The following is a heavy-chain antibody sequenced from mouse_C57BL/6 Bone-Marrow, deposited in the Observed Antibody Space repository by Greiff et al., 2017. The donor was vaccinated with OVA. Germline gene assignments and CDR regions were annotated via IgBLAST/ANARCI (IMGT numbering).Heavy chain of an antibody. CDR2: ISNLAYSI. V-gene: IGHV5-15*01. J-gene: IGHJ3*01. CDR3: ARRDYDGAWFAY. D-gene: IGHD2-4*01. Sequence: EVQLVESGGGLVQPGGSLKLSCAASGFTFSDYGMAWVRQAPRKGPEWVAFISNLAYSIYYADTVTGRFTISRENAKNTLYLEMSSLRSEDTAMYYCARRDYDGAWFAYWGQGTLVTVSA. CDR1: GFTFSDYG.